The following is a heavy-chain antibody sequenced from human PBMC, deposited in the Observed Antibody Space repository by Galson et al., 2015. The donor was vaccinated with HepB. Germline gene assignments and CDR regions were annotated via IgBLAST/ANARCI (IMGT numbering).Heavy chain of an antibody. Sequence: SVKVSCKASGYTFTSYGISWVRQAPGQGLEWMGWISAYNGNTNYAQKLQGRVTMTTDTSTSTAYMELRSLRSDDTAVYYCARDSRTYYYDSSGYGDAFDIWGQGTMVTVSS. CDR3: ARDSRTYYYDSSGYGDAFDI. D-gene: IGHD3-22*01. V-gene: IGHV1-18*04. CDR2: ISAYNGNT. CDR1: GYTFTSYG. J-gene: IGHJ3*02.